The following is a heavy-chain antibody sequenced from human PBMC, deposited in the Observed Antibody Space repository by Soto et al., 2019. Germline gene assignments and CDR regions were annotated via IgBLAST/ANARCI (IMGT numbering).Heavy chain of an antibody. J-gene: IGHJ4*02. CDR1: GFTFSDYY. CDR2: ISSSSYT. V-gene: IGHV3-11*06. Sequence: GGSLRLSCAASGFTFSDYYMSWILQAPGKGLEWVSYISSSSYTNDADSVKGRFTISRDNAKNSLYVPMNSLRAEDTAVYYCSRAGYSSSSELVYWAQGTLVTVSS. D-gene: IGHD6-6*01. CDR3: SRAGYSSSSELVY.